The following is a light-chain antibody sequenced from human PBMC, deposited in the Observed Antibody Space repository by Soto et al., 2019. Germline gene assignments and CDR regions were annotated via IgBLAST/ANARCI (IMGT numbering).Light chain of an antibody. Sequence: DIQMTQSPSYLSASVGDRVTIPCQASQDISKYLNWYQQKPGKAPKLLIYDVSNLDTGVPSRFSGSGSGTDYTLTISSLQPEDFATYYCQQYTELPYTFGQGTKLEFK. CDR2: DVS. CDR1: QDISKY. J-gene: IGKJ2*01. CDR3: QQYTELPYT. V-gene: IGKV1-33*01.